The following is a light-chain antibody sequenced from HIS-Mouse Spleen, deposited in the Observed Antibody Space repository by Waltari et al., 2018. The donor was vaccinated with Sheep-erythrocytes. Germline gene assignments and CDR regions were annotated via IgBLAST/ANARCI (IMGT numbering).Light chain of an antibody. CDR3: CSYAGSYNHV. J-gene: IGLJ1*01. CDR2: DVS. Sequence: QSALTQPRPVSGSPGQSVTISCPGTSSDVGGYNYVSWYQQHPGKAPKLMIYDVSKRPSGVPDRFSSSRSGNTASLTISGLQAEDEADYYCCSYAGSYNHVFATGTKVTVL. CDR1: SSDVGGYNY. V-gene: IGLV2-11*01.